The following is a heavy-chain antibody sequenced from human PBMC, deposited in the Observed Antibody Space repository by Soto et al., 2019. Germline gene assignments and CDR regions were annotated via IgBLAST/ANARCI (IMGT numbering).Heavy chain of an antibody. D-gene: IGHD2-15*01. Sequence: GPSVKVSCKASGYTFTSCYMHWVRQAPGQGLEWMGIINPNSGDTNYAQKFQGWVTMTRDTSINTAYKELGRLRSDDTAAYYCARDSCSGGSGRWLNAWGQAARVTVST. J-gene: IGHJ5*02. CDR1: GYTFTSCY. CDR2: INPNSGDT. V-gene: IGHV1-2*04. CDR3: ARDSCSGGSGRWLNA.